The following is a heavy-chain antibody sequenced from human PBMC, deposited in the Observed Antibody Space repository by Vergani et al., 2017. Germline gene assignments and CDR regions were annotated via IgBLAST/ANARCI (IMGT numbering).Heavy chain of an antibody. V-gene: IGHV3-30-3*01. CDR2: ISYDGSNK. Sequence: QVQLVESGGGVVQPGRSLRLSWAASGVTFSSYAMHWVRQAPGKGLEWVAVISYDGSNKYYPDSVKGRFTISRDNSKNTRYLQVNSLRAEDTAVYYCSRESGGTHYFDYWGQGALVTVSS. J-gene: IGHJ4*02. D-gene: IGHD3-10*01. CDR1: GVTFSSYA. CDR3: SRESGGTHYFDY.